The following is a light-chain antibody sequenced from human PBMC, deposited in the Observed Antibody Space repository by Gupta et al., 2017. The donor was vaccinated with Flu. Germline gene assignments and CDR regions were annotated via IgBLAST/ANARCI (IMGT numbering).Light chain of an antibody. CDR2: DAS. CDR3: QQRSNWPPDS. CDR1: QSVSSY. V-gene: IGKV3-11*01. J-gene: IGKJ2*03. Sequence: ATLSLSPGERATLSCRASQSVSSYLAWYQQKPGQAPRLLIYDASNRATGIPARFSGSGSGTDFTLTISSREPEDFAVYYCQQRSNWPPDSFGQGTKLEIK.